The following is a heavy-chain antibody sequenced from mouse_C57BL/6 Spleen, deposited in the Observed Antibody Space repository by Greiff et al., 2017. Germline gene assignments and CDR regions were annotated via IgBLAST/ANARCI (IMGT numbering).Heavy chain of an antibody. J-gene: IGHJ1*03. CDR2: IYPGDGDT. V-gene: IGHV1-82*01. CDR1: GYAFSSSW. D-gene: IGHD1-1*01. Sequence: QVQLQQSGPELVKPGASVKISCKASGYAFSSSWMNWVKQRPGKGLEWIGRIYPGDGDTNYNGKFKGKATLTADKSSSTAYMQLSSLTSEDSAVYFCARCAEYYGSSSHWYFDVWGTGTTVTVSS. CDR3: ARCAEYYGSSSHWYFDV.